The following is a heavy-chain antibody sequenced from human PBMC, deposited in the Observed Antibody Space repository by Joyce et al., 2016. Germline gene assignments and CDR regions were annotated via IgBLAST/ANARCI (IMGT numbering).Heavy chain of an antibody. J-gene: IGHJ4*02. Sequence: EVQLLESGGGLVQPGGSLRLSCAASGFTFISYAMSCVRQAPGKGLEWVSGISESGGHTYYADSVKGRFTISSDNSKNTLFLQMSSLRAEDTAVYYCAKHGNYGPYYFDYWGQGTLVTVSS. V-gene: IGHV3-23*01. CDR2: ISESGGHT. CDR1: GFTFISYA. CDR3: AKHGNYGPYYFDY. D-gene: IGHD3-10*01.